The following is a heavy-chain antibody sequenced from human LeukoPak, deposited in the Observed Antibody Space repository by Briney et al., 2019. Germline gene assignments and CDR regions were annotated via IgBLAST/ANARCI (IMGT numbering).Heavy chain of an antibody. CDR3: ARLPYRDGVAQDY. Sequence: GASVKVSCKTSGYTFTRYYMQWVRQAPGHGLEWMGIINPISGATDYAQKFQGRVTMTRDTSTSTVYMEQSSLRSEDTAMYYCARLPYRDGVAQDYWGQGTLVTVSP. CDR2: INPISGAT. D-gene: IGHD3-16*02. V-gene: IGHV1-46*01. CDR1: GYTFTRYY. J-gene: IGHJ4*02.